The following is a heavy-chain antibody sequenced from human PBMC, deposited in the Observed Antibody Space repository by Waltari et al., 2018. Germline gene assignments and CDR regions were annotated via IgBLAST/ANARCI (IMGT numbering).Heavy chain of an antibody. CDR3: ARVNYDSNGYYYYTTFDY. D-gene: IGHD3-22*01. CDR2: IYHTGNT. V-gene: IGHV4-30-4*08. Sequence: QVQLQESGPGLVKPSANQSLPCTVAGGSISSGGYYWGWIRKLPGKGLEWIGYIYHTGNTYYNPSLKSRVTMSVDMSKNQFSLKLTSVTAADRAVYYCARVNYDSNGYYYYTTFDYWGQGTLVTVSS. J-gene: IGHJ4*02. CDR1: GGSISSGGYY.